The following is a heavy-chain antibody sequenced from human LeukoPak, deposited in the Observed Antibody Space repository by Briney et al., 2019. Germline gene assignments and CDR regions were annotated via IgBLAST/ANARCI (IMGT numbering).Heavy chain of an antibody. CDR3: ARVKRDYDILTGYFGGGYYYGMDV. Sequence: GASVKVSCKVSGYTLTELSMHWVRQAPGKGLEWMGGFDPEDGETIYAQKFQGRVTMTEDTSTDTAYMELSSLRSEDTAVYYCARVKRDYDILTGYFGGGYYYGMDVWGQGTTVTVSS. V-gene: IGHV1-24*01. CDR2: FDPEDGET. CDR1: GYTLTELS. D-gene: IGHD3-9*01. J-gene: IGHJ6*02.